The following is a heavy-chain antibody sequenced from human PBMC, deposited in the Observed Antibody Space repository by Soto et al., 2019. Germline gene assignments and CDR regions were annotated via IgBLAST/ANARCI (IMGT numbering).Heavy chain of an antibody. J-gene: IGHJ4*02. V-gene: IGHV3-21*01. D-gene: IGHD1-7*01. CDR2: ISRSSSFI. CDR1: GFAFNTYS. Sequence: GSLRLSCVASGFAFNTYSMNWVRQAPGKGLEWVSSISRSSSFIYYTDSVKGRFTISRDNAENSLFLQMNSLRAEDTAVYYCARDMTSGTNDYWGQGTLVTVSS. CDR3: ARDMTSGTNDY.